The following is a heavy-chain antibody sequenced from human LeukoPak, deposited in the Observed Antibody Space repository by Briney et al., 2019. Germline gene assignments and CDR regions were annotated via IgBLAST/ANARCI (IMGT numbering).Heavy chain of an antibody. Sequence: SVKVSCKASGGTFSSYAISWVRQAPGQELEWMGGIIPIFGTANYAQKFQGRVTITADESTSTAYMELSSLRSEDTAVYYCARAVVVVVAASHLYYYGMDVWGQGTTVTVSS. CDR1: GGTFSSYA. CDR3: ARAVVVVVAASHLYYYGMDV. V-gene: IGHV1-69*13. D-gene: IGHD2-15*01. J-gene: IGHJ6*02. CDR2: IIPIFGTA.